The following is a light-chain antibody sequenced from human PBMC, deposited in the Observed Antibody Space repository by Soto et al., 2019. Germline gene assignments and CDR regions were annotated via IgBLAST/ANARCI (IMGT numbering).Light chain of an antibody. CDR3: QQYYSTPPT. Sequence: DIVMTQSPDSLAVSLGERATINCKSSQIVLYTSNNKNYLAWYQQKLGQPPKLLIYWASTRESGVPDRFSGRGSGTDFTLTISSLQDEDVAVYYCQQYYSTPPTFGGGTKVDIK. CDR2: WAS. V-gene: IGKV4-1*01. J-gene: IGKJ4*01. CDR1: QIVLYTSNNKNY.